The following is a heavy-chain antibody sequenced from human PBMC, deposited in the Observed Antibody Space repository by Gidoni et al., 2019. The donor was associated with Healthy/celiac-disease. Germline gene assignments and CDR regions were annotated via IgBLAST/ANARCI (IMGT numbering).Heavy chain of an antibody. CDR1: GFTFSSYG. CDR3: ARDVGDITIFGVVDDPDY. D-gene: IGHD3-3*01. J-gene: IGHJ4*02. V-gene: IGHV3-21*01. Sequence: EVQLVESGGGLVKPGGSLRLSCAASGFTFSSYGMNWVRQAPGKGLEWVPSISSSSIYIYYADSVKGRLTISRDNAKNSLYLQMNSLRAEDTAVYYCARDVGDITIFGVVDDPDYWGQGTLVTVSS. CDR2: ISSSSIYI.